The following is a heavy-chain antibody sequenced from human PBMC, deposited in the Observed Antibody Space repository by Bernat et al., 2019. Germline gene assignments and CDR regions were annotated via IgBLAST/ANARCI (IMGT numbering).Heavy chain of an antibody. D-gene: IGHD1-26*01. CDR2: ISWDGGST. V-gene: IGHV3-43*01. CDR3: AKDGAGATPYYYYGMDV. Sequence: VQLVESGGGVVQPGGSLRLSCAASGFTFDDYTMHWVRQAPGKGLEWVSLISWDGGSTYYADSVKGRFTISRDNSKNSLYLQMNSLRTEDTALYYCAKDGAGATPYYYYGMDVWGQGTTVTVSS. J-gene: IGHJ6*02. CDR1: GFTFDDYT.